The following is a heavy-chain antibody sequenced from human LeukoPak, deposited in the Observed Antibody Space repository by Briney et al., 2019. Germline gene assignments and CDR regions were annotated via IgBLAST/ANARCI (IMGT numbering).Heavy chain of an antibody. CDR1: GFTFSNAW. D-gene: IGHD3-22*01. J-gene: IGHJ5*02. CDR2: IKSKTDGGTT. V-gene: IGHV3-15*01. Sequence: GGSLRLSCAASGFTFSNAWMSWVRQAPGKGLEWVGRIKSKTDGGTTDYAAPVKGRFTISRDDSKNTLYLQINSLKTEDTAVYYCTTDHPKWLFADWFDPWGQRTLVTVSS. CDR3: TTDHPKWLFADWFDP.